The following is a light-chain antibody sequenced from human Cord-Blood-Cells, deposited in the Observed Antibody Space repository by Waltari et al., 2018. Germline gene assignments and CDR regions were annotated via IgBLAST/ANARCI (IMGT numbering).Light chain of an antibody. J-gene: IGLJ1*01. Sequence: LTQPRSVSGSPGQSVTISCTGTSSDVGGYNYVSWYQQHPGKAPKLMIYDVSKRPSGVPDRFSGSKSGNTASLTISGLQAEDEADYYCCSYAGSYNYVFGTGTRVTVL. CDR1: SSDVGGYNY. V-gene: IGLV2-11*01. CDR2: DVS. CDR3: CSYAGSYNYV.